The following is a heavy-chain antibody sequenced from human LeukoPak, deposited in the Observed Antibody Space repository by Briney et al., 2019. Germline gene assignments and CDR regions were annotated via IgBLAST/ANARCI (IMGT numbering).Heavy chain of an antibody. CDR3: ATKLMITFGGGNDY. CDR1: GYTFTSYA. CDR2: INAGNGNT. D-gene: IGHD3-16*01. J-gene: IGHJ4*02. V-gene: IGHV1-3*03. Sequence: ASVKVSCKASGYTFTSYAMHWVRQAPGQRLEWMGGINAGNGNTKYSQDFQGRVTITRDTSASTAYMELSSLRSEDTAVYYCATKLMITFGGGNDYWGQGTLVTVSS.